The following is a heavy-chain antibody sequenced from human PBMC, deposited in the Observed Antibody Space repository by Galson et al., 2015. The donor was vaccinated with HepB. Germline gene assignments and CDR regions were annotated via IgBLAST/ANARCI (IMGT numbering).Heavy chain of an antibody. V-gene: IGHV3-74*01. Sequence: SLRLSCAASGFTVSSYWMHWVRQAPGKGLVWVSRINPDGITAYADSVKGRFTISKDNAKNTLYLQMNALRAEDTAVYYCARAYRSDLSKTLDFWGQGTLVTVSS. D-gene: IGHD6-19*01. CDR3: ARAYRSDLSKTLDF. J-gene: IGHJ4*02. CDR2: INPDGIT. CDR1: GFTVSSYW.